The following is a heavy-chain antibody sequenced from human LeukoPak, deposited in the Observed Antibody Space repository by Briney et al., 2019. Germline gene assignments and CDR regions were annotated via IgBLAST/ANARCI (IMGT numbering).Heavy chain of an antibody. D-gene: IGHD3-10*01. Sequence: GGSLRLSCAASGFTFSSYSMNWVRQAPEKGLEWVSSISSSSSYIYYADSVKGRFTISRDNAKNSLYLQMNSLRAEDTAVYYCARDGITMVRGVTSHFDYWGQGTLVTVSS. CDR3: ARDGITMVRGVTSHFDY. CDR2: ISSSSSYI. J-gene: IGHJ4*02. CDR1: GFTFSSYS. V-gene: IGHV3-21*01.